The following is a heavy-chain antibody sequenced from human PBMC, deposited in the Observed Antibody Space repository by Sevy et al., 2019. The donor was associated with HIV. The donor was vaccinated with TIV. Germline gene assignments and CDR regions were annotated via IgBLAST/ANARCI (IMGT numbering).Heavy chain of an antibody. CDR1: GFTFSKYS. CDR2: LSFGCGEI. J-gene: IGHJ4*02. CDR3: AREGCTKPHDY. Sequence: GGSLRLSCAASGFTFSKYSMSWVRQPPGKGLEWVSTLSFGCGEINYTDSVKGRFTISIDNYKSSVYLQMNNLRPEDPAVYYCAREGCTKPHDYWGQGTLVTVSS. D-gene: IGHD2-8*01. V-gene: IGHV3-23*01.